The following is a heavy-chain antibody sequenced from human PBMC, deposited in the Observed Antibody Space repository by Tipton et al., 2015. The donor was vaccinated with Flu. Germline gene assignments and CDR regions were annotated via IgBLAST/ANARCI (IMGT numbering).Heavy chain of an antibody. CDR1: GDSIGSAYY. Sequence: TLSLTCSVSGDSIGSAYYWSWIRQPAGKGLEWIGRIYTSGSTNYNPSLRSRVTISVDTSRNQFSLKLTSVTAADTAVYFCARDYGDFNWFDSWGQGTLVTVSS. J-gene: IGHJ5*01. V-gene: IGHV4-61*02. D-gene: IGHD4-17*01. CDR3: ARDYGDFNWFDS. CDR2: IYTSGST.